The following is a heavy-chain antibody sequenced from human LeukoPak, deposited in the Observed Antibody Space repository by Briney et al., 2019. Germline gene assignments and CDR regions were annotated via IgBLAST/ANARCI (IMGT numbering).Heavy chain of an antibody. J-gene: IGHJ4*02. CDR2: TYYRSKWYN. D-gene: IGHD3-3*01. CDR1: GDSVSSNSAA. V-gene: IGHV6-1*01. CDR3: ARDTYYDFWSGYSMADY. Sequence: SQTLSLTCAISGDSVSSNSAAWNWIRQSPSRGLEWLGRTYYRSKWYNDYAVSVKSRITINPDTSRNQFSLQLNSVTPEDTAVYYCARDTYYDFWSGYSMADYWGQGTLVTVSS.